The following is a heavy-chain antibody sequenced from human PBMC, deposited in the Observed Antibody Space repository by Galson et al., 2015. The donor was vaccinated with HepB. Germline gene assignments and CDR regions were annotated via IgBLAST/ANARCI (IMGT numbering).Heavy chain of an antibody. CDR2: LVPENGDT. V-gene: IGHV1-24*01. CDR1: GYNLIELS. CDR3: ATYLGSTGFDF. Sequence: SVKVSCKVSGYNLIELSIHWVRQAPGKGLEWMGNLVPENGDTLLAQKFEGRVRMTEDTSSDTTYMKLSSLRSEDTGVYFCATYLGSTGFDFWGQGTMVTVSS. D-gene: IGHD3-9*01. J-gene: IGHJ3*01.